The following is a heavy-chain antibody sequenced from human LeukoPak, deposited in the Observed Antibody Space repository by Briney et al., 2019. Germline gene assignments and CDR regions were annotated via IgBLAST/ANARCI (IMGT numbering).Heavy chain of an antibody. CDR3: ARDLRNTSGSRRGAFDV. Sequence: WETLSLTCTVSGDSMDINSWSWIRQPPGKGLEWIGYIYYNGSTNYNPSLKSRVTISVDTSKSQFSLKLNSVTAADTAVYFCARDLRNTSGSRRGAFDVWGQGTMVTVSS. CDR1: GDSMDINS. V-gene: IGHV4-59*01. CDR2: IYYNGST. J-gene: IGHJ3*01. D-gene: IGHD6-19*01.